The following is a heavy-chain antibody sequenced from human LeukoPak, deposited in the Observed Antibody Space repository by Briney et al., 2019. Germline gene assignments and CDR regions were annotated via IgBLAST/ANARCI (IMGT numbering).Heavy chain of an antibody. J-gene: IGHJ4*02. D-gene: IGHD5-12*01. Sequence: GGSLRLSCAASGFTFSSYGMHWVRQAPGKGLEWVSGISGSGGSTYYADSVKGRFTISRDNSQNTLYLQMNSLRAEDTAVYYCAKDNGIVAPSIPLDYWGQGTLVTVSA. CDR3: AKDNGIVAPSIPLDY. CDR1: GFTFSSYG. CDR2: ISGSGGST. V-gene: IGHV3-23*01.